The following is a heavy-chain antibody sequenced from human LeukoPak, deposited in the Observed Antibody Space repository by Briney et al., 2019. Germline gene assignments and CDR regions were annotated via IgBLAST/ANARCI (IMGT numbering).Heavy chain of an antibody. CDR1: GGTFSSYA. CDR2: IIPIFGTA. D-gene: IGHD2-2*01. Sequence: SVKVSCKASGGTFSSYAISWVRQAPGQGLEWMGGIIPIFGTANYAQKFQGRVTITADESTSTAYMELSSLRSEDTAVYYCARDPTLRYCSSTSCPNWFDPWGQGTLVTVSS. CDR3: ARDPTLRYCSSTSCPNWFDP. J-gene: IGHJ5*02. V-gene: IGHV1-69*13.